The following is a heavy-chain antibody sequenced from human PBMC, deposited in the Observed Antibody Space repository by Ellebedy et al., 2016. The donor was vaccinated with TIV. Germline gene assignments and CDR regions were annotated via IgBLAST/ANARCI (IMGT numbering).Heavy chain of an antibody. V-gene: IGHV3-53*05. CDR1: AFPVTSNY. CDR2: IYSGGST. CDR3: AKSGGPWFGENFDY. D-gene: IGHD3-10*01. Sequence: PGGSLRLSCAASAFPVTSNYINWVRQPPGKGLEWVSVIYSGGSTYYANSVKGRFTIPRDNSKNTLYLHMNSLRPEDTAVYYCAKSGGPWFGENFDYWGQGTLVTVSS. J-gene: IGHJ4*02.